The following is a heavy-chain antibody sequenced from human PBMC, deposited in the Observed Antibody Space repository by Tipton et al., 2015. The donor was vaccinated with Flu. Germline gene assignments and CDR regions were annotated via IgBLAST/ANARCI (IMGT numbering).Heavy chain of an antibody. CDR3: ARDRGAVAGKSGLYSFDY. CDR1: GGSISSYY. V-gene: IGHV4-4*07. J-gene: IGHJ4*02. D-gene: IGHD6-19*01. Sequence: GLVKPSETLSLTCTVSGGSISSYYWSWIRQPAGQGLEWIGRSYSSGSTDYNPSLKSRVTVSVDTSKNQFFLKLSSVTAADTAVYYCARDRGAVAGKSGLYSFDYWGQGTLVTVSS. CDR2: SYSSGST.